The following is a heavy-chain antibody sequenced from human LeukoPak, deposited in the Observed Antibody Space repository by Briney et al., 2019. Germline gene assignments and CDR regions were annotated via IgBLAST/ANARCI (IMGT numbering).Heavy chain of an antibody. D-gene: IGHD3-10*01. J-gene: IGHJ4*02. CDR3: AKHLWRDLLWFGEGYYFGY. V-gene: IGHV3-23*01. CDR2: ISGDGGTT. CDR1: GFPFTNYA. Sequence: GGSLRLSCAASGFPFTNYAMSWVRQAPGKGLECVSAISGDGGTTFYADSVKGRFTISRDNSKNTLYLQMNSLRAEDTAVYYCAKHLWRDLLWFGEGYYFGYWGQGTLVTVSS.